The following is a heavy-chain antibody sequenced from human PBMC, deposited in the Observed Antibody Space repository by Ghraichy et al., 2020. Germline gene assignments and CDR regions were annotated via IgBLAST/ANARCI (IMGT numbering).Heavy chain of an antibody. J-gene: IGHJ2*01. V-gene: IGHV3-53*01. CDR1: GFIVSSKY. CDR3: GTWSVTSDL. Sequence: GESLNISCAVSGFIVSSKYMTWVRQAPGKGLEWVSVLYTSGSTYYADSVKGRFTISRANSENTLYLQMNSLRAEDTAVYYCGTWSVTSDLWGRGTLVTVSS. D-gene: IGHD3-3*01. CDR2: LYTSGST.